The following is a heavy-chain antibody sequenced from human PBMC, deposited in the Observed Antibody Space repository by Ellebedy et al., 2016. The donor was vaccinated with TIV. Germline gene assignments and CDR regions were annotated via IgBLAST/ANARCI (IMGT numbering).Heavy chain of an antibody. Sequence: PGGSLRLSCAASGFTFSSYAMSWVRQAPGKGLEWVSTISNTGSRTYYADSVEGRFTISRDNSKDTLFLQMNSLRVEDTAVYYCASSQYHYYLGNTIFVYWGQGTLVTVSS. CDR1: GFTFSSYA. CDR3: ASSQYHYYLGNTIFVY. D-gene: IGHD3-10*01. J-gene: IGHJ4*02. V-gene: IGHV3-23*01. CDR2: ISNTGSRT.